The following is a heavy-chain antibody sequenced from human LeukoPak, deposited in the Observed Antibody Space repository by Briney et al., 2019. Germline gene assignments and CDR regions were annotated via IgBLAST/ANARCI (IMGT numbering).Heavy chain of an antibody. CDR2: IYYSGST. CDR3: ARHEEEDGYNAKTFDY. J-gene: IGHJ4*02. D-gene: IGHD5-24*01. V-gene: IGHV4-39*01. CDR1: GGSISSSSYY. Sequence: SETLSLTCTVSGGSISSSSYYWGWIRQPPGKGLEWIGSIYYSGSTYYNPSLKSRVTISVDTSKNQFSLKLSSVTAADTAVYYCARHEEEDGYNAKTFDYWGQGTLVTVSS.